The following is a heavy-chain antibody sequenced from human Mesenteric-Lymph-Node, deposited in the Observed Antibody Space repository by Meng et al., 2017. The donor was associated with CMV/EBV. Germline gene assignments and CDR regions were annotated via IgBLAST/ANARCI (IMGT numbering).Heavy chain of an antibody. J-gene: IGHJ4*02. V-gene: IGHV3-11*01. CDR1: GFTFSDYY. CDR3: AKDFTPVADTWYFDY. D-gene: IGHD6-19*01. Sequence: GGPLRLSCAASGFTFSDYYMTWIRQAPGKGLEWVSCISTSSSTIYYADSVKGRFTISRDNAKNSLYLQMNSLRAEDTAVYYCAKDFTPVADTWYFDYWGQGTLVTVSS. CDR2: ISTSSSTI.